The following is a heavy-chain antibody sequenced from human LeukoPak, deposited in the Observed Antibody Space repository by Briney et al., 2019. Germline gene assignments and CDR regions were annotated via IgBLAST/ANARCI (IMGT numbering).Heavy chain of an antibody. D-gene: IGHD4-17*01. CDR3: AKDRGDYVYDY. CDR1: GFTFTTYG. Sequence: GGSLRLSCSASGFTFTTYGMNWVRQAPGKGLEWVSGIGGSGTRTYYADSVKGRFTISRDNSKNTLYLQMNSLRGEDTAVYYCAKDRGDYVYDYWGQGTLVIVSS. CDR2: IGGSGTRT. J-gene: IGHJ4*02. V-gene: IGHV3-23*01.